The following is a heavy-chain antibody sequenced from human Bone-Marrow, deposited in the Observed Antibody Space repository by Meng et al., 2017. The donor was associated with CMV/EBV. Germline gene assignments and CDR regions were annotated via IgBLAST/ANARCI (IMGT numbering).Heavy chain of an antibody. CDR2: INQDGSGK. CDR3: VGAYFARYCFNGGCYNFHYYYGMDV. V-gene: IGHV3-7*04. D-gene: IGHD2-8*01. J-gene: IGHJ6*02. CDR1: GFTSSWYW. Sequence: GASLKFSCAAAGFTSSWYWMSWVRQAPGKGQEWVANINQDGSGKYYLGSVKGRFTISRDNAKNSLYLQRNSRRAEDTAVYYCVGAYFARYCFNGGCYNFHYYYGMDVWGQGTTVTVSS.